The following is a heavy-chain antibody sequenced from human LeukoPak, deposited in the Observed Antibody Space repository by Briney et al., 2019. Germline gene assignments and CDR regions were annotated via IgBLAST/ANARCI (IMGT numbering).Heavy chain of an antibody. CDR1: GGSISSGGYY. CDR3: ARDYHYDSSRMKWDDAFDI. D-gene: IGHD3-22*01. V-gene: IGHV4-31*03. Sequence: SETLSLTCTVSGGSISSGGYYWSWIRQHPGKGLEWIGYIYYSGSTYYNPSLKSRVTISVDTSKNQFSLKLSSVTAADTAVYYCARDYHYDSSRMKWDDAFDIWGQGTMVTVSS. J-gene: IGHJ3*02. CDR2: IYYSGST.